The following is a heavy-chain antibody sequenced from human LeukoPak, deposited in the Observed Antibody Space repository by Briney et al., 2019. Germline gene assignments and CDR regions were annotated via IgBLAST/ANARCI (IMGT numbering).Heavy chain of an antibody. CDR2: ISDSGNTI. CDR3: ARDGIGELLHDFDY. J-gene: IGHJ4*02. CDR1: GFTLSDHY. Sequence: GGSLRLSCTASGFTLSDHYMTWIRQPPGKGLEWVSYISDSGNTIYYADSVKGRFTISRDNAKNSLYLQMSSLRAEDTAVYYCARDGIGELLHDFDYWGQGTLVTVSS. D-gene: IGHD3-10*01. V-gene: IGHV3-11*01.